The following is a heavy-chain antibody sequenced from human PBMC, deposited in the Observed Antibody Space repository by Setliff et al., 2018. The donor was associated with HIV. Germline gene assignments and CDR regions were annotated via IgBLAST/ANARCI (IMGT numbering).Heavy chain of an antibody. Sequence: LSCAASGFSVSSSYMSWVRQTPGEGLEWVSSIYSSGDTYHADSVKGRFTLSRDNSKNTVYLQMNSLRPEDTAVYYCARPRLYSNALEYWGQGTLVTVSS. V-gene: IGHV3-66*02. J-gene: IGHJ4*02. CDR1: GFSVSSSY. CDR3: ARPRLYSNALEY. D-gene: IGHD6-13*01. CDR2: IYSSGDT.